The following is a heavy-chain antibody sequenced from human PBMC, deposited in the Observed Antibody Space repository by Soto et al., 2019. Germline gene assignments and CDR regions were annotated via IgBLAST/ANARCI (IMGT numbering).Heavy chain of an antibody. Sequence: EVQLVESGGGLVQPGGSLRLSCAASGFTFSSYDMHWVRQATGKGLEWVSAIGTAGDTYYPGSVKGRFTISRENAKNSLYLQMNSLRAEDTAVYYCARGLKIPGWYSSSWSNLPFDYWGQGTLVTVSS. J-gene: IGHJ4*02. CDR1: GFTFSSYD. D-gene: IGHD6-13*01. CDR3: ARGLKIPGWYSSSWSNLPFDY. V-gene: IGHV3-13*01. CDR2: IGTAGDT.